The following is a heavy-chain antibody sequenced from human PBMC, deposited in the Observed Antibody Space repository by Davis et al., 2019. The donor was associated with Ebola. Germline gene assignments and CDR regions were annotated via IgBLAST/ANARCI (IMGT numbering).Heavy chain of an antibody. V-gene: IGHV1-69*13. J-gene: IGHJ5*02. CDR1: AGTFSSNA. CDR2: TIPIFGTA. Sequence: SAKVSCKASAGTFSSNAISWVRQAPGQGLERMGGTIPIFGTANYAQKFQGRVTITADESTSTAYMELSSLRSEDTAVYYCARAPSYRSSKWDWLDPWCQGTLVTVSS. CDR3: ARAPSYRSSKWDWLDP. D-gene: IGHD1-26*01.